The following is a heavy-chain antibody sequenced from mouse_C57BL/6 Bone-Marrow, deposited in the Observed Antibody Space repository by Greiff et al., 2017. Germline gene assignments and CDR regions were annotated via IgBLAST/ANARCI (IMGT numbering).Heavy chain of an antibody. CDR3: ASSGSSYDYAMDY. Sequence: VHLVESGAELVQPGASVKLSCKASGFTFTEYTINWVKQRSGQGLEWIVWFYTGCGSIKNNEKFKDKATLTADKTSSTVYMYLSRLTSGDSAVYFCASSGSSYDYAMDYWGQGTSVTVSS. CDR1: GFTFTEYT. D-gene: IGHD1-1*01. CDR2: FYTGCGSI. V-gene: IGHV1-62-2*01. J-gene: IGHJ4*01.